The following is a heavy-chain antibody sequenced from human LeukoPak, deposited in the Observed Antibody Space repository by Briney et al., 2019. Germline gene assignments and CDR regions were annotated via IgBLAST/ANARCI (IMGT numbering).Heavy chain of an antibody. CDR3: ARDKGTHPYNWFDP. Sequence: VXQVVGXGLEWVSAIGIRGDTHYSGSVKGRFTISRENAESSLYLQMNSLRAEDTALYYCARDKGTHPYNWFDPWGQGTLVTVSS. J-gene: IGHJ5*02. CDR2: IGIRGDT. V-gene: IGHV3-13*01.